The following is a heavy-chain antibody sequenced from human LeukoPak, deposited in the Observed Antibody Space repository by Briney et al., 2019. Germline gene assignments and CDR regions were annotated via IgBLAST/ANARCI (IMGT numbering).Heavy chain of an antibody. CDR3: ATVGSSWFYDY. CDR2: FSSSSGTM. J-gene: IGHJ4*02. V-gene: IGHV3-48*01. CDR1: GFTFSTYR. D-gene: IGHD6-13*01. Sequence: PGGSLRLSCAASGFTFSTYRMNWVRQAPGKGLEWVSYFSSSSGTMYYADSVRGRFTISRDIAKNSLYLQMNSLRAEDTAVYYRATVGSSWFYDYWGQGTLVTVSS.